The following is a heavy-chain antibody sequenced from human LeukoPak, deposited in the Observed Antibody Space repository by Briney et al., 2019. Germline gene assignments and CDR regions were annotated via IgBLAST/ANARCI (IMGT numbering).Heavy chain of an antibody. D-gene: IGHD2-2*01. J-gene: IGHJ3*01. CDR1: KFILSAHK. CDR2: INYDMTYT. Sequence: KPGESLRLSCAPSKFILSAHKMNCVRPPPEGGLECGSSINYDMTYTSYTHSGKGQFTISRDTANNSLSLQLDSLRVDDTAVYFSARDGPRYCSSDNCHPFALDLWGQGTLVTVSS. CDR3: ARDGPRYCSSDNCHPFALDL. V-gene: IGHV3-21*01.